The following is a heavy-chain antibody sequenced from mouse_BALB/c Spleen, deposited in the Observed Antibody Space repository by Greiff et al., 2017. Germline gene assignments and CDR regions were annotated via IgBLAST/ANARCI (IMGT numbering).Heavy chain of an antibody. CDR2: ISNGGGST. CDR1: GFTFSSYT. Sequence: EVQGVESGGGLVQPGGSLKLSCAASGFTFSSYTMSWVRQTPEKRLEWVAYISNGGGSTYYPDTVKGRFTISRDNAKNTLYLQMSSLKSEDTAMYYCARNYYYGSSLGYWGQGTSVTVSS. J-gene: IGHJ4*01. D-gene: IGHD1-1*01. CDR3: ARNYYYGSSLGY. V-gene: IGHV5-12-2*01.